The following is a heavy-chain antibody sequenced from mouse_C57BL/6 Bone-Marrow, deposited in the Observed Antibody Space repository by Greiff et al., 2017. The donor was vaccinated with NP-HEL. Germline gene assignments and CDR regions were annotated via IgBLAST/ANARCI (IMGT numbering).Heavy chain of an antibody. CDR1: GFTFSSYA. CDR3: ARESGTGAY. D-gene: IGHD1-3*01. V-gene: IGHV5-4*01. Sequence: EVQLVESGGGLVKPGGSLKLSCAASGFTFSSYAMSWVRQTPEKRLEWVATISDGGSYTYYPDNVKGRFTISRDNAKNNLYLQMSHLKSEDTAMYYCARESGTGAYWGQGTLVTVAA. CDR2: ISDGGSYT. J-gene: IGHJ3*01.